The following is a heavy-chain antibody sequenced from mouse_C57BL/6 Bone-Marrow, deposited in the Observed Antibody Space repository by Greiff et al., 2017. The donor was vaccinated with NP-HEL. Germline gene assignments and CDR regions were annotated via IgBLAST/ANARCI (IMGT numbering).Heavy chain of an antibody. CDR2: ISGGGGNT. CDR3: ARHAPAWFAY. CDR1: GFTFSSYT. Sequence: EVMLVESGGGLVKPGGSLKLSCAASGFTFSSYTMSWVRQTPEKRLEWVATISGGGGNTYYPDSVKGRFTISRDNAKNTLYLQMSSLRSEDTALYYCARHAPAWFAYWGQGTLVTVSA. J-gene: IGHJ3*01. V-gene: IGHV5-9*01.